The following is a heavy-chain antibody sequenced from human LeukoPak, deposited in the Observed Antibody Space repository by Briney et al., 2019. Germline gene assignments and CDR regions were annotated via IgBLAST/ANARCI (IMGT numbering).Heavy chain of an antibody. CDR1: GYSITSGYY. J-gene: IGHJ4*02. Sequence: SETLSLTCSLSGYSITSGYYWGWIRQPPGKGLEWIGSIYHTGNTFYDPSFNSRVTISVDTSKNQFSLSLSSVTAADTAVYYCARYCSSTTCYTRGGDYLGQGTLVTVSP. CDR2: IYHTGNT. D-gene: IGHD2-2*02. CDR3: ARYCSSTTCYTRGGDY. V-gene: IGHV4-38-2*02.